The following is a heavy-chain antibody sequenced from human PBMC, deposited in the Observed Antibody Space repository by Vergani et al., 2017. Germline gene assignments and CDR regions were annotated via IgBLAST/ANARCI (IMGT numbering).Heavy chain of an antibody. CDR3: ARHKKRYSSSWYVGWFDP. J-gene: IGHJ5*02. Sequence: QVQLQQWGAGLLKPSETLSLTCAVYGGSFSGYYWSWIRQPPGKGLEWIGEINHSGSTNYNPSLKSRVTISVDTSKNQFSLKLSSVTAADTAVYYCARHKKRYSSSWYVGWFDPWGQGTLVTVSS. CDR1: GGSFSGYY. CDR2: INHSGST. D-gene: IGHD6-13*01. V-gene: IGHV4-34*01.